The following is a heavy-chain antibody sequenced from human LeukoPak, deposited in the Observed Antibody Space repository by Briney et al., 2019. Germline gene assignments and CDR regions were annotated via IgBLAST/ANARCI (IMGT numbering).Heavy chain of an antibody. CDR2: ITAGGGDT. D-gene: IGHD3-10*01. CDR1: GFTFKDYA. CDR3: AKGSRDSRPYYFDF. Sequence: GSLRLSCAASGFTFKDYAMSWVRQAPGKGLEWVSAITAGGGDTYHADSVKGRFTISRDNSKNTLYLEMNSLRVEDSAIYYCAKGSRDSRPYYFDFWGQGTLVTVPS. V-gene: IGHV3-23*01. J-gene: IGHJ4*02.